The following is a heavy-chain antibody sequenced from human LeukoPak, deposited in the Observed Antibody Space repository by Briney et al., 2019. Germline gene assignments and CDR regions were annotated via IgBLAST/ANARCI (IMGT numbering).Heavy chain of an antibody. CDR1: GFTFSSYS. Sequence: GGSRRLSCAASGFTFSSYSMNWVRQAPGKGLEWVSSISSSSSYIYYADSVKGRFTISRDNAKNSLYLQMNSLRAEDTAVYYCARYNWNDGRNFDYWGQGTLVTVSS. J-gene: IGHJ4*02. CDR2: ISSSSSYI. D-gene: IGHD1-1*01. CDR3: ARYNWNDGRNFDY. V-gene: IGHV3-21*01.